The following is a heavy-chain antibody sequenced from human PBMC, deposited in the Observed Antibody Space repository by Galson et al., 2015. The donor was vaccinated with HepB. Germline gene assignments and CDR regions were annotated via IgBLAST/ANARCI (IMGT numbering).Heavy chain of an antibody. CDR3: AKEDGYSSGWGSVGASDY. Sequence: SLRLSCAASGFTFSSYGMHWVRQAPGKGLEWVAVISYDGSNKYYADSVKGRFTISRDNSKNTLYLQMSSLRAEDTAVYYCAKEDGYSSGWGSVGASDYWGQGTLVTVSS. V-gene: IGHV3-30*18. D-gene: IGHD6-19*01. CDR2: ISYDGSNK. CDR1: GFTFSSYG. J-gene: IGHJ4*02.